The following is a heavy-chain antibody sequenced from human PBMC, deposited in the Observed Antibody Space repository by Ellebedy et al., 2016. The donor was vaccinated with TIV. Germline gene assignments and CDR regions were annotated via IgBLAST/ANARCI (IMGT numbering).Heavy chain of an antibody. V-gene: IGHV4-61*05. Sequence: MPSETLSLTCTVSGGSISSSSYYWGWIRQPPGKGLEWIVYIYYSGSTNYNPSLKSRVPISVDTSKNQFSLKLSSVTAADTAVYYCARGDKLGGRAAASYGMDVWGQGTTVTVSS. J-gene: IGHJ6*02. CDR2: IYYSGST. CDR3: ARGDKLGGRAAASYGMDV. D-gene: IGHD6-13*01. CDR1: GGSISSSSYY.